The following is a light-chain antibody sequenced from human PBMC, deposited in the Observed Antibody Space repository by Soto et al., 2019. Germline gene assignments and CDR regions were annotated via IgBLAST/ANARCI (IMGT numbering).Light chain of an antibody. V-gene: IGLV1-51*01. J-gene: IGLJ1*01. CDR2: DNN. CDR3: GTWDSSLSAYYV. Sequence: QSVLTQPPSVSAAPGQKVTISCSGSSSNIGNNYVSWYQQLPGTAPKLLIYDNNKRPSGIPDRFSGSKSGTSATLGITGLQTRDEADYYCGTWDSSLSAYYVFGTGTKVTVL. CDR1: SSNIGNNY.